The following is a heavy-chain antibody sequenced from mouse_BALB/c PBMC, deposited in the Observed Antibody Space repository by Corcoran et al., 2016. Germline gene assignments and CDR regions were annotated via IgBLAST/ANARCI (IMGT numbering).Heavy chain of an antibody. CDR1: GHTFTNYG. CDR2: INTYTGEP. J-gene: IGHJ4*01. V-gene: IGHV9-3-1*01. CDR3: AREPRAMDY. Sequence: QIQLVQSGPELKKPGETVKISCKASGHTFTNYGMNWGKQAPGKGLKWMGWINTYTGEPTYADDFKGRFAFSLETSASTAYLQINNLKNEDTATYFCAREPRAMDYWGQGTSVTVSS.